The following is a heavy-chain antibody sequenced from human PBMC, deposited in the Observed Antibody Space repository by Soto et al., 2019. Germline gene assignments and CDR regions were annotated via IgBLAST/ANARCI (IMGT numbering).Heavy chain of an antibody. CDR1: AGSISRYY. Sequence: HVQLQESGPGLVKPSEPLSLTCSVSAGSISRYYWGWVRQSPGEGLEWIAHISYTVDASYNPSLKSRVTISLDTSKYQIALSLMSVTAADTAVYYCLGSLMSRAMESFDYWGQGTLVTVTS. D-gene: IGHD5-18*01. CDR2: ISYTVDA. V-gene: IGHV4-59*01. J-gene: IGHJ4*02. CDR3: LGSLMSRAMESFDY.